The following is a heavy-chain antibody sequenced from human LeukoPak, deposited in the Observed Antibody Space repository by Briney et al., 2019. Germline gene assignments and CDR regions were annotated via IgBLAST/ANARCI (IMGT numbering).Heavy chain of an antibody. CDR2: ISGSGGST. V-gene: IGHV3-23*01. D-gene: IGHD7-27*01. CDR3: AKDGNWARFEN. Sequence: GGTLRLSCAASGFTFSSYGMSWVRQAPGKGLEWVSAISGSGGSTYYADSVKGRFTISRDNSKNTLYLQMNSLRAEDTAVYYCAKDGNWARFENWGQGTLLTVSS. CDR1: GFTFSSYG. J-gene: IGHJ4*02.